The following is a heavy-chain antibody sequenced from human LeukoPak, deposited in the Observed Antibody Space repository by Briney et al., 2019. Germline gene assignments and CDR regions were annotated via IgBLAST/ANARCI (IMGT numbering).Heavy chain of an antibody. CDR3: AGAPYNWNYFDY. CDR2: IYYSGST. D-gene: IGHD1-20*01. V-gene: IGHV4-39*07. CDR1: GGSISSYY. J-gene: IGHJ4*02. Sequence: SETLSLTCTVSGGSISSYYWGWMRQPPGKGLEWIGSIYYSGSTYYNPSLKSRVTISVDTSKNQFSLKLSSVAAADTAVYYCAGAPYNWNYFDYWGQGTLVTVSS.